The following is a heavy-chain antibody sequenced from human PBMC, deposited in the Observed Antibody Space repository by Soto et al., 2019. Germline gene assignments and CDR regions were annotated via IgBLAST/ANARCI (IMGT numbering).Heavy chain of an antibody. Sequence: GGSLRLSCAASGFTFSSYSMNWVRQAPGKGLEWVSYISSSSSTIYYADYVKGRFTISRDNAKNSLYLQMNSLRDEDTAVYYCARVPRHRLITMIVVVSGWFDPWGQGTLVTVSS. V-gene: IGHV3-48*02. J-gene: IGHJ5*02. CDR1: GFTFSSYS. CDR3: ARVPRHRLITMIVVVSGWFDP. CDR2: ISSSSSTI. D-gene: IGHD3-22*01.